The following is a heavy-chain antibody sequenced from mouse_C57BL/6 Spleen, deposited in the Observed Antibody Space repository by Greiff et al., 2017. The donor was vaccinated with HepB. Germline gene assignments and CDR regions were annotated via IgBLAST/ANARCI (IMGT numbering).Heavy chain of an antibody. CDR1: GYTFTSYW. CDR3: ARGAYDYDGVLYAMDY. V-gene: IGHV1-55*01. D-gene: IGHD2-4*01. CDR2: IYPGSGST. J-gene: IGHJ4*01. Sequence: QVQLQQPGAELVKPGASVKMSCKASGYTFTSYWITWVKQRPGQGLDWIGDIYPGSGSTNYNEKFKSKATLTVDTSSSTAYMQLSSLTSEDSAVYYCARGAYDYDGVLYAMDYWGQGTSVTVSS.